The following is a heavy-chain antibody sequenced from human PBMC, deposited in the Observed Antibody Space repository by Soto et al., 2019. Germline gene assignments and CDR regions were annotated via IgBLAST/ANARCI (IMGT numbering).Heavy chain of an antibody. D-gene: IGHD6-19*01. J-gene: IGHJ4*02. CDR2: IFDSGTT. CDR1: GGSISSGGYY. CDR3: ASQASGWTFDY. Sequence: NPSETLSLTCTVSGGSISSGGYYWSWLRQHPGKGLEWIGYIFDSGTTYYNPSLKSRVTISVDPSKSQFSLRLTSVTATDTAVYYCASQASGWTFDYWGQGTLVTVSS. V-gene: IGHV4-31*03.